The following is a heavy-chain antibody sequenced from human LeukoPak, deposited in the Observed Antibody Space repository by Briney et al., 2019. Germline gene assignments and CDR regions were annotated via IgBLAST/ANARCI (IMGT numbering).Heavy chain of an antibody. J-gene: IGHJ6*03. CDR3: ARDQGQYSGSYYGYYYYMDV. CDR1: GYTFTGYY. Sequence: ASVKVSCKASGYTFTGYYMHWVRQAPGQGLEWMGWINPNSGGTNYAQKFQGRVTMTRDTSISTAYMELSRLRSDDTAVYYCARDQGQYSGSYYGYYYYMDVWGKGTTVTVSS. D-gene: IGHD1-26*01. CDR2: INPNSGGT. V-gene: IGHV1-2*02.